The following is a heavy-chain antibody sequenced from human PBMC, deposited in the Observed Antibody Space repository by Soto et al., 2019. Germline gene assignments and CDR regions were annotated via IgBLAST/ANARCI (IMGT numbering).Heavy chain of an antibody. CDR2: IYWDDDE. D-gene: IGHD1-26*01. J-gene: IGHJ4*02. CDR3: AHSRNLITEEAKVGAFEY. Sequence: QITLKESGPTLVRPTQTLTLTCSFSGFSLTTDGVGVGWVRQPPGEALEWLALIYWDDDERYSPSLKPRLTSTQDPSQNQVVLIMTTMDPVDTATYYCAHSRNLITEEAKVGAFEYWGQGTLVTVSS. V-gene: IGHV2-5*02. CDR1: GFSLTTDGVG.